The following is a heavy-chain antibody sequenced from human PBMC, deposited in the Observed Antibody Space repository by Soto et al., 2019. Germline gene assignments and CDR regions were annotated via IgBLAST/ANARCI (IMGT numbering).Heavy chain of an antibody. V-gene: IGHV1-8*01. CDR3: ARFGLWFGEAQNPEPMDY. CDR1: GYTFTSYD. J-gene: IGHJ4*02. CDR2: MNPNSGNT. D-gene: IGHD3-10*01. Sequence: GASVKVSCKASGYTFTSYDINWVRQATGQGLEWMGWMNPNSGNTNYAQKLQGRVTMTRDTSTSTAYMELRSLRSDDTAVYYCARFGLWFGEAQNPEPMDYWGQGTLVTVSS.